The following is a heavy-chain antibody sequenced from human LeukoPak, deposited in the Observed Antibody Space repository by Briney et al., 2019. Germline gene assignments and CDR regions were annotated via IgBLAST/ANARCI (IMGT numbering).Heavy chain of an antibody. Sequence: SETLSLTCTVSGGSMSNYYWTWIRQPPGQGLEWIGYTYNSGRANYNPSLKSRVTISADTSKNQFSLKLDSVTAADTANYYCARRRRIGAAGGDGMDVWGQGTTVTVSS. V-gene: IGHV4-4*09. CDR1: GGSMSNYY. CDR2: TYNSGRA. CDR3: ARRRRIGAAGGDGMDV. J-gene: IGHJ6*02. D-gene: IGHD6-13*01.